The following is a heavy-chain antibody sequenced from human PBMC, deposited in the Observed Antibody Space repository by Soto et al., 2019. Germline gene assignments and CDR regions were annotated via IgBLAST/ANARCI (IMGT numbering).Heavy chain of an antibody. CDR1: VFTFSSYS. V-gene: IGHV3-21*01. D-gene: IGHD1-26*01. CDR3: ARAQIGSGSYILYYYYYGMEV. J-gene: IGHJ6*01. CDR2: ISSSSYI. Sequence: PGGSLRLSCASSVFTFSSYSMNWVRHSPGKWLEWVSSISSSSYIYYADSVKGRFTISRDNAKNSLYLQMNSLRAEDTAVYYCARAQIGSGSYILYYYYYGMEVWGRGTTVSVS.